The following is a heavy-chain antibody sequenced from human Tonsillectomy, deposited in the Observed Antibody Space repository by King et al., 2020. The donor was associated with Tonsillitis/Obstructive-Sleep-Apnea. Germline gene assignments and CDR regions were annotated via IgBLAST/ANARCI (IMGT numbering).Heavy chain of an antibody. Sequence: VQLVESGGGLVQPGGSLRLSCAASGFTFSSFWMHWVRQAPGKGLVWVSRINSDGSSTTYADSVKGRFTISRDNAKNTLYLQMNSLRAEDTAVYYCARGDYDFGSGYSSWYHYYMDVWGKGTTVTVSS. CDR1: GFTFSSFW. J-gene: IGHJ6*03. CDR3: ARGDYDFGSGYSSWYHYYMDV. V-gene: IGHV3-74*01. CDR2: INSDGSST. D-gene: IGHD3-3*01.